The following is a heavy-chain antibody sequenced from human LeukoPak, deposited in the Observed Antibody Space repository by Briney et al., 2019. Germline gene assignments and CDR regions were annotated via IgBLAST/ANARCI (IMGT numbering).Heavy chain of an antibody. CDR2: ISYDGSNK. CDR1: GFTFSSYG. V-gene: IGHV3-30*03. Sequence: GGSLRLSCAASGFTFSSYGMHWVRQAPGKGLEWVAVISYDGSNKYYADSVKGRFTISRDNSKNTLYLQMNSLKTEDTAVYYCTTGFGENDYWGQGTLVTVSS. D-gene: IGHD3-3*01. CDR3: TTGFGENDY. J-gene: IGHJ4*02.